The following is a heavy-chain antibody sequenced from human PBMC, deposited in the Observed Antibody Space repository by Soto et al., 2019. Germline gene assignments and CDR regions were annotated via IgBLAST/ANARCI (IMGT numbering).Heavy chain of an antibody. CDR2: VYYSGST. V-gene: IGHV4-59*02. Sequence: SETLSLTCTVTGDSVNSYYWSWMRQPPGKGLECMGYVYYSGSTNYNPSLKSRVTISVDTSKNQISLRLKSVTAADTAVYYCARAETSGLHYFDYSGQGSLVIGSA. D-gene: IGHD2-8*02. J-gene: IGHJ4*02. CDR3: ARAETSGLHYFDY. CDR1: GDSVNSYY.